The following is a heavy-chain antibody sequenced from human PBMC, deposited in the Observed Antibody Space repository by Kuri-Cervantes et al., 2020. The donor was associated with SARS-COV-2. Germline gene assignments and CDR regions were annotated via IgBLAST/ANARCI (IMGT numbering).Heavy chain of an antibody. J-gene: IGHJ4*02. CDR3: ARASVVGSGYWGY. Sequence: GESLKISCAASGFTFSSYAMSWVRQAPGKGLEWVSAISGSGGSTYYADSVKGRFTISRDNAKNSLYLQMNSLRAEDTAVYYCARASVVGSGYWGYWGQGTLVTVSS. CDR2: ISGSGGST. D-gene: IGHD3-22*01. V-gene: IGHV3-23*01. CDR1: GFTFSSYA.